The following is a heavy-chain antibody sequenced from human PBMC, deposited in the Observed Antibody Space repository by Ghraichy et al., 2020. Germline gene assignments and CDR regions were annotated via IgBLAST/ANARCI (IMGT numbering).Heavy chain of an antibody. CDR3: AKGWYSSGWTEYYFDY. Sequence: GGFLRLSCAASGFTFSRFAMSWVRQAPGKGLEWVSGISGSGGRTYYADSVKGRFTISRDNAKNTLYLQMNSLRAEDTAVYYCAKGWYSSGWTEYYFDYWGQGTLVTVSS. V-gene: IGHV3-23*01. J-gene: IGHJ4*02. CDR1: GFTFSRFA. CDR2: ISGSGGRT. D-gene: IGHD6-19*01.